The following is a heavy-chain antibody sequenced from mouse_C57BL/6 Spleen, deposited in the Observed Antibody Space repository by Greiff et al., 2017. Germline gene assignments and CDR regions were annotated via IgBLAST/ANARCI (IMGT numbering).Heavy chain of an antibody. J-gene: IGHJ2*01. V-gene: IGHV1-72*01. CDR1: GYTFTSYW. CDR2: LDPNHCCT. CDR3: ARYDRYYVGLDY. D-gene: IGHD2-3*01. Sequence: VQLQQPGAELVKPGASVKLSCKASGYTFTSYWMHWVKQRPGRGLEWIGRLDPNHCCTQYNQKFKIKATLTVDTPSSTAYMQLSRLTSEDSAVYYSARYDRYYVGLDYWGQGTTLTGSS.